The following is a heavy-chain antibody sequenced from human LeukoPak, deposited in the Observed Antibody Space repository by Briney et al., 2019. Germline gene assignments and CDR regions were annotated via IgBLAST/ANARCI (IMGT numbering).Heavy chain of an antibody. Sequence: PSETLSLTCAVSGGSISSGGYSWGWIRQPPGKGLEWIGYIYHSGSTYYNPSLKSRVTISVDRSKNQFSLKLSSVTAADTAVYYCARSPDYYDSDYFDYWGQGTLVTVSS. CDR2: IYHSGST. J-gene: IGHJ4*02. CDR3: ARSPDYYDSDYFDY. D-gene: IGHD3-22*01. V-gene: IGHV4-30-2*01. CDR1: GGSISSGGYS.